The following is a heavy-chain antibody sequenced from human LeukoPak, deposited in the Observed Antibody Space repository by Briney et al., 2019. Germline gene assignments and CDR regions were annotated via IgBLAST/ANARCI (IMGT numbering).Heavy chain of an antibody. J-gene: IGHJ4*02. V-gene: IGHV3-48*03. CDR1: GFTFSSYE. CDR2: ISSSGDTK. CDR3: ARGTCSSGWSD. Sequence: PGGSLRLSCAASGFTFSSYEINWVRQAPGKGLEWVSYISSSGDTKYYADFVKGRFTISRDNAKNSLYLQMNSLRAEDTAVYYCARGTCSSGWSDWGQGTLVTVSS. D-gene: IGHD6-19*01.